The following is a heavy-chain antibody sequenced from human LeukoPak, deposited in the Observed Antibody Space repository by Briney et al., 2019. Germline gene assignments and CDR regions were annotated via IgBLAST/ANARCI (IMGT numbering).Heavy chain of an antibody. CDR1: GFTYSSFE. CDR3: ARGAIHAFDI. J-gene: IGHJ3*02. CDR2: ISSSVITV. Sequence: GSLRLSCAASGFTYSSFEMNWVRQPPGKGLEWVSYISSSVITVYYADSVKGRFTMSRDNAENSLYLQMNSLRAEDTAVYYCARGAIHAFDIWGQGTMVTVSS. V-gene: IGHV3-48*03.